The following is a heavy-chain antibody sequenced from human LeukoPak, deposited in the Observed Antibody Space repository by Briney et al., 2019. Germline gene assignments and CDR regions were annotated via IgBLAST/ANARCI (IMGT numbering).Heavy chain of an antibody. CDR3: ARRSYYDFWSGYYPTDYYFDY. V-gene: IGHV4-61*01. J-gene: IGHJ4*02. CDR2: IYYSGST. D-gene: IGHD3-3*01. CDR1: GGSVSSGSYY. Sequence: PSETLSLTCTVSGGSVSSGSYYWSWIRQPPGKGLEWIGYIYYSGSTNYNPSLKSRVTISVDTSKNQFSLKLSSVTAADTAVYYCARRSYYDFWSGYYPTDYYFDYWGQGTLVTVSS.